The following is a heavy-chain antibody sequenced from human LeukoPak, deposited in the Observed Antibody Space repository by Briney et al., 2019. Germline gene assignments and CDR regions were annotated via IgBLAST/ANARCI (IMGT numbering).Heavy chain of an antibody. Sequence: PGGSLRLSCTASGFTFSNYWMSWVRQTPEKGLEWVANIKQDGRETVYVDSVKGRFTISRDNAQGSLYLQMNSLRAEDTAVYYCARDPYSSSWSYGMDVWGQGTAVTVSS. V-gene: IGHV3-7*05. CDR3: ARDPYSSSWSYGMDV. D-gene: IGHD6-13*01. CDR2: IKQDGRET. J-gene: IGHJ6*02. CDR1: GFTFSNYW.